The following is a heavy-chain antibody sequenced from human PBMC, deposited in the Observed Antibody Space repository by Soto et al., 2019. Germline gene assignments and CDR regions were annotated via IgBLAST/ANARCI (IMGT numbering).Heavy chain of an antibody. CDR3: AKGTIFGVAGGMDV. CDR2: ISYDGSNK. D-gene: IGHD3-3*01. J-gene: IGHJ6*02. Sequence: PGWSLRLSCAASGFTFSSYGMHWVRQAPGKGLEWVAVISYDGSNKYYADSVKGRFTISRDNSKNTLYLQMNSLRAEDTAVYYCAKGTIFGVAGGMDVWGQGTTVTVSS. V-gene: IGHV3-30*18. CDR1: GFTFSSYG.